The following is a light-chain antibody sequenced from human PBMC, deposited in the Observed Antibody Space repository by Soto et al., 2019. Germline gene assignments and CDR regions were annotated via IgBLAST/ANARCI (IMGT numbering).Light chain of an antibody. CDR2: DAS. CDR3: QQYGSSRT. Sequence: ILMTQSPATLSVSPGERATLSCRASQSVSNNLAWYQQKPGQAPRLLIYDASTRATGIPARFSGSGSGTEFTLTISGLQSEDFAVYYCQQYGSSRTFGQGTKVEIK. V-gene: IGKV3-15*01. CDR1: QSVSNN. J-gene: IGKJ1*01.